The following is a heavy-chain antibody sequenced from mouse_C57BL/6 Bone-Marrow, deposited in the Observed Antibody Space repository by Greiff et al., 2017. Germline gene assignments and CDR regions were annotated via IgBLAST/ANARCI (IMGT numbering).Heavy chain of an antibody. Sequence: QVQLQQPGAELVMPGASVKLSCKASGYTFTSYWMHWVKQRPGQGLEWIGEIDPSDSYTNYTQKFKGKSTLTVDKSSSTAYMQLSSLTSEDSAVYYCARPAYYDYWFAYWGQGTLVTVSA. J-gene: IGHJ3*01. D-gene: IGHD2-4*01. CDR3: ARPAYYDYWFAY. CDR2: IDPSDSYT. V-gene: IGHV1-69*01. CDR1: GYTFTSYW.